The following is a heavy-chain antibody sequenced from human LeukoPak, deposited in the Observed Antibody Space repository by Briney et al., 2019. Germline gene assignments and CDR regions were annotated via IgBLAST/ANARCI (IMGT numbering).Heavy chain of an antibody. Sequence: GGSLRLSCAASGFTFSSYNMKWVRQAPGKGLEWISFISSSSSIYYADSVKGRFTISRDNAKNSLYLQMNSLRDEDTAVFYCARQRQGSFDYWGQGTLVTVSS. CDR2: ISSSSSI. J-gene: IGHJ4*02. D-gene: IGHD2-15*01. CDR3: ARQRQGSFDY. V-gene: IGHV3-48*02. CDR1: GFTFSSYN.